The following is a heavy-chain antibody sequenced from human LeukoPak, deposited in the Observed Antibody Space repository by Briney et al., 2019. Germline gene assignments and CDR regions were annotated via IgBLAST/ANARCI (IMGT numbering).Heavy chain of an antibody. D-gene: IGHD1-26*01. J-gene: IGHJ4*02. CDR1: GFTFSSYS. V-gene: IGHV3-48*01. CDR2: ISSSSTTI. CDR3: ASAAGGSNEDY. Sequence: GGSLRLSCAASGFTFSSYSMMWVRQAPGKGLEWVSYISSSSTTIHYADSVKGRFTISRDNAKNSVYLQMNSLRAEDTAVYYCASAAGGSNEDYWGQGTLVTVSS.